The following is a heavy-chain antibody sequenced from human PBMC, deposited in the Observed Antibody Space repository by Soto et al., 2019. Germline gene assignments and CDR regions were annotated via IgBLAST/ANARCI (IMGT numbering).Heavy chain of an antibody. J-gene: IGHJ4*02. D-gene: IGHD2-15*01. CDR2: ISYDGSNK. CDR3: AKAGDIVVKPHFDY. V-gene: IGHV3-30*18. Sequence: QVLLVESGGGVVQPGRSLRLSCAASGFTFGSYDMHWVRQAPGKGLEWVAVISYDGSNKYYADSVKDRFTISRDNSKNTLYLQMNSLRAEDTDVYYCAKAGDIVVKPHFDYWGQGTLVTVSS. CDR1: GFTFGSYD.